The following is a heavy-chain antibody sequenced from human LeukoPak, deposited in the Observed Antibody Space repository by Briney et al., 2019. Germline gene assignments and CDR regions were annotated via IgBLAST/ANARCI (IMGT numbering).Heavy chain of an antibody. D-gene: IGHD3-22*01. CDR1: GDSISGYY. J-gene: IGHJ4*02. CDR3: AGGRAYCDSSGFFNY. V-gene: IGHV4-4*07. CDR2: MYTTGST. Sequence: SETLSLTCNVSGDSISGYYWNWIRQPAGKVLEWIGRMYTTGSTSYNPSLASRVTMSVDTSKNQLSLNLNSVTAADTAFYYCAGGRAYCDSSGFFNYWGQGILVTVSS.